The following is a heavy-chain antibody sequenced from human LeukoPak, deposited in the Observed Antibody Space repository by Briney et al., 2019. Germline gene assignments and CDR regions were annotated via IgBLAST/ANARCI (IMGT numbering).Heavy chain of an antibody. CDR1: GGSFSGYY. D-gene: IGHD6-19*01. J-gene: IGHJ4*02. V-gene: IGHV4-34*01. CDR3: ARDSSGWFRKGFDY. Sequence: SETLSLTCAVYGGSFSGYYWSWIRQPPWKRLEWIGEINHSGSTNYNPSLKSRVTISVDTSKNQFSLKLSSVTAADTAVYYCARDSSGWFRKGFDYWGQGTLVTVSS. CDR2: INHSGST.